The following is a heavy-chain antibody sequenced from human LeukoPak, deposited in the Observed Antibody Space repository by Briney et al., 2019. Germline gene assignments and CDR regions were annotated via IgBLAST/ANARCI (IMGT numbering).Heavy chain of an antibody. V-gene: IGHV3-23*01. CDR2: ISGSGGST. J-gene: IGHJ4*02. D-gene: IGHD3-22*01. Sequence: GGSLRLSCAASGFTFSSYGMSWVRQAPGKGLEWVSAISGSGGSTYYADSVKGRFTISRDNSKNTLYLQMNSLRAEDTAVYYCARYYYDSSGYYPIISYFDYWGQGTLVTVSS. CDR3: ARYYYDSSGYYPIISYFDY. CDR1: GFTFSSYG.